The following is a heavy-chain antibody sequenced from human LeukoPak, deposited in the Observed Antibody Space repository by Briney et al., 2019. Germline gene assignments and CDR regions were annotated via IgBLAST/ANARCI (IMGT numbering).Heavy chain of an antibody. CDR1: GFTFDDYA. J-gene: IGHJ4*02. D-gene: IGHD3-22*01. CDR2: ITGDGGST. CDR3: TKDNSEYYFDSSGYYPDY. Sequence: QPGGSLRLSCAASGFTFDDYAMHWVRQAPGKGLEWVSLITGDGGSTYYADSVKGRFTISRDNSKNSLYLQMNSLRTEDTAFYYRTKDNSEYYFDSSGYYPDYWGQGTLVTVSS. V-gene: IGHV3-43*02.